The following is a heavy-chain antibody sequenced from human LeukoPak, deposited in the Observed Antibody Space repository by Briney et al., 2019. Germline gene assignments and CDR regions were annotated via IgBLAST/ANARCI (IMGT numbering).Heavy chain of an antibody. J-gene: IGHJ4*02. D-gene: IGHD6-13*01. V-gene: IGHV4-34*01. CDR3: ARGGGSRWYGGSKVRRVFEY. CDR2: INHSGST. CDR1: GGSFSGYY. Sequence: SETLCLTCAVYGGSFSGYYWSWIRQAPGKGLEWVGEINHSGSTNYNPSLKSRVTLSVDKSKNQFSLKLSSVTAADTTVYYCARGGGSRWYGGSKVRRVFEYWGQGTLVTVSS.